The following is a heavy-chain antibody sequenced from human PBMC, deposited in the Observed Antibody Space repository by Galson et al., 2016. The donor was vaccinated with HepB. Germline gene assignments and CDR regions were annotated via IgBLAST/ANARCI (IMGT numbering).Heavy chain of an antibody. CDR2: IYPGGET. Sequence: SLRLSCAASGFTVSSHYMGWVRQAPGKGLEWVSIIYPGGETHYADSLKGRFTISRDNSKNPLYLQMNSLRAADTAVYYCATDHGPSGWLYWGQGTLVIVSS. J-gene: IGHJ4*02. V-gene: IGHV3-53*01. D-gene: IGHD6-19*01. CDR1: GFTVSSHY. CDR3: ATDHGPSGWLY.